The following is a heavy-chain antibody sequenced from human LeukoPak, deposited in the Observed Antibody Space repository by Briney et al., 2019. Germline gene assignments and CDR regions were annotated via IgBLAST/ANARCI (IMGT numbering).Heavy chain of an antibody. V-gene: IGHV1-24*01. D-gene: IGHD3-10*01. CDR2: FDPEDGET. J-gene: IGHJ5*02. CDR3: ATRFREYYYGSGSTRRGFDP. Sequence: ASVKVSCKVSGYTLTELSMHWERQAPGKGLEWMGGFDPEDGETIYAQKFQGRVTMTEDTSTDTAYMELSSLRSEDTAVYYCATRFREYYYGSGSTRRGFDPWGQGTLVTVSS. CDR1: GYTLTELS.